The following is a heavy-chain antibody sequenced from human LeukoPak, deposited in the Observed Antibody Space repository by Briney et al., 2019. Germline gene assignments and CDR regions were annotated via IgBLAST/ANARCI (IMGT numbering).Heavy chain of an antibody. J-gene: IGHJ4*01. Sequence: GASVKVSCKVSGDTLTELSMHWVRQAPGKGLEWMGGFDPKEGERVYAQNFQGRFTMTEDTSSGTAYMELYSLRSEDTAVYYCTTREIVVEPAQTSMVRGVLWRSDFWGHGTLVTVS. CDR3: TTREIVVEPAQTSMVRGVLWRSDF. D-gene: IGHD3-10*01. CDR2: FDPKEGER. CDR1: GDTLTELS. V-gene: IGHV1-24*01.